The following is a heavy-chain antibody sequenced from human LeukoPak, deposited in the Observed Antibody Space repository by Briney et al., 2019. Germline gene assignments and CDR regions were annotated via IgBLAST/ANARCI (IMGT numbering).Heavy chain of an antibody. Sequence: SGTLSLTCGVSGGSITTTNFWSWVRQPPGGGLEWIGEISLRGRTQYNPSLKSRVNIPIGESKNHLYLSLASVTAADTAVYYCSRESGPYCPFGHWGQGTLVAVTS. D-gene: IGHD1-26*01. CDR1: GGSITTTNF. V-gene: IGHV4-4*02. J-gene: IGHJ5*02. CDR3: SRESGPYCPFGH. CDR2: ISLRGRT.